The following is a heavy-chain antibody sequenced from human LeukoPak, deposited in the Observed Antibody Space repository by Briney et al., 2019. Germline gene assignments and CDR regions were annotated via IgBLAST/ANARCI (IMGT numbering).Heavy chain of an antibody. V-gene: IGHV3-21*01. CDR3: ARVGREPNYYYGMDV. Sequence: GGSLRLSCAASGFTFSSYSMNWVRQAPGKGLEWVSSISSSSSSYIYYADSVKGRFTISRDNAKNSLYLQMNSLRAEDTAVYYCARVGREPNYYYGMDVWGQGTTVTVSS. CDR1: GFTFSSYS. CDR2: ISSSSSSYI. J-gene: IGHJ6*02. D-gene: IGHD1-26*01.